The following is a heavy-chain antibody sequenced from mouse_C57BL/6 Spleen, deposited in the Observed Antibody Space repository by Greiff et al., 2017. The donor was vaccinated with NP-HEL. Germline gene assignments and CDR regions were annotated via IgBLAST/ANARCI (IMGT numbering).Heavy chain of an antibody. Sequence: QVHVKQPGTELVKPGASVKLSCKASGYTFTSYWMHWVKQRPGQGLEWIGNINPSNGGTNYNEKVKSKATLTVDKSSSTAYMQLSSLTSEDSAVYYCARSGTYYFDYWGQGTTLTVSS. V-gene: IGHV1-53*01. D-gene: IGHD3-1*01. CDR2: INPSNGGT. J-gene: IGHJ2*01. CDR1: GYTFTSYW. CDR3: ARSGTYYFDY.